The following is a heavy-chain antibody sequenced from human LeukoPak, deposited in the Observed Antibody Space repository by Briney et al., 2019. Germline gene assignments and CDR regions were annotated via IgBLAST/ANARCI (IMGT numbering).Heavy chain of an antibody. CDR3: ARRLWFGELGVFDY. CDR2: IYYSGST. J-gene: IGHJ4*02. D-gene: IGHD3-10*01. Sequence: SETLSLTCTVSGGSISSSSYNWGWIRQPPGKGLEWIGSIYYSGSTYYNPSLKSRVTISVDTSKNQFSLKLSSVTAADTAVYYCARRLWFGELGVFDYWGQGTLVTVSS. V-gene: IGHV4-39*01. CDR1: GGSISSSSYN.